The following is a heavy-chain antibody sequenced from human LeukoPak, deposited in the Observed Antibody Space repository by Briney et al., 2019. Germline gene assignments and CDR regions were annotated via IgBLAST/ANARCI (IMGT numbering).Heavy chain of an antibody. CDR2: IYPGDSDT. Sequence: GESLKISCKGSGYSFTSYWIGWVRQVPGKGLEWMGIIYPGDSDTRYSPSFQGQVTISADKSISTAYLQWSSLKASDTAMYYCARPRSCSGGSCYWYFDYWGQGTLVTVSS. D-gene: IGHD2-15*01. J-gene: IGHJ4*02. V-gene: IGHV5-51*01. CDR1: GYSFTSYW. CDR3: ARPRSCSGGSCYWYFDY.